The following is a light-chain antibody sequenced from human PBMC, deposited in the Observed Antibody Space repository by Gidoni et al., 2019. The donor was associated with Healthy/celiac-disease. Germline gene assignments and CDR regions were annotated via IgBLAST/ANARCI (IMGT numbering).Light chain of an antibody. CDR2: DAS. CDR3: QQRSNYYT. J-gene: IGKJ2*01. Sequence: EFVLTQPPATLSLSPGERATLSCRASKSVSNYLAWYQQKPGQAPRLLIYDASNRATGIPTRFSSSGSGTDFTLTISSLEAEDVAVYYCQQRSNYYTFGQGTKLEIK. V-gene: IGKV3-11*01. CDR1: KSVSNY.